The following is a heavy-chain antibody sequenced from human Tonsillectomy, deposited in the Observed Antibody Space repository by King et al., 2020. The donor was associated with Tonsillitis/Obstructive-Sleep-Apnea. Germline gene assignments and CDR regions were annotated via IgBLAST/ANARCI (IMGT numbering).Heavy chain of an antibody. CDR2: INHSGST. J-gene: IGHJ4*02. CDR3: ARGPGASTTATTSY. D-gene: IGHD4-17*01. Sequence: VQLQQWGARLLKPSETLSLTCAVFGGSFSGYYWNWIRQPPGKGLEWIGEINHSGSTNYNPSLESRVTISVDTSKNQFSLKLSSVTAADTAVYYCARGPGASTTATTSYWGQGTLVTVSS. V-gene: IGHV4-34*01. CDR1: GGSFSGYY.